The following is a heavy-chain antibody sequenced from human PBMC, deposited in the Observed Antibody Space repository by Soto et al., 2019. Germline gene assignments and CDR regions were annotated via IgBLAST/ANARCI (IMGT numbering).Heavy chain of an antibody. Sequence: PGGSLRLSCTGSGFTFSNAWMNWVRQAPGKGLEWVGRIKSKTDGGTTDYAAPVKGRFTISRDDSKNALYLQMNNLRAEDTAVYYCAKPPDYNWNDYWGQGTLVTVSS. V-gene: IGHV3-15*07. CDR3: AKPPDYNWNDY. D-gene: IGHD1-20*01. J-gene: IGHJ4*02. CDR1: GFTFSNAW. CDR2: IKSKTDGGTT.